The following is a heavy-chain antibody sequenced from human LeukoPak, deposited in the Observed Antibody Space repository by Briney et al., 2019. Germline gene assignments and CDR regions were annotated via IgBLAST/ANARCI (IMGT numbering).Heavy chain of an antibody. Sequence: SETLSLTCTVSGYSISSGYYWGWIRQPPGKGLEWIGSIYHSGSTYYNPSLKSRVTISVDTSKNQFSLKLSSVTAADTAVYYCARHSRHDILTGYNGGPPEYWGQGTLVTVSS. J-gene: IGHJ4*02. D-gene: IGHD3-9*01. V-gene: IGHV4-38-2*02. CDR3: ARHSRHDILTGYNGGPPEY. CDR2: IYHSGST. CDR1: GYSISSGYY.